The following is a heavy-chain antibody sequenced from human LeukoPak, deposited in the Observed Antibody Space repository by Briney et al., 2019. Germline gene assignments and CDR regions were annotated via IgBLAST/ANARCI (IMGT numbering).Heavy chain of an antibody. CDR1: GYTFTGYY. CDR2: INPNSGGT. D-gene: IGHD6-6*01. J-gene: IGHJ6*03. CDR3: ARDQRQLGYYYYYMDV. Sequence: ASVKVSCKASGYTFTGYYMHWVRQAPGQGLKWMGWINPNSGGTNYAQKFQGRVTMTRDTSISTAYMELSRLRSDDTAVYYCARDQRQLGYYYYYMDVWGKGTTVTVSS. V-gene: IGHV1-2*02.